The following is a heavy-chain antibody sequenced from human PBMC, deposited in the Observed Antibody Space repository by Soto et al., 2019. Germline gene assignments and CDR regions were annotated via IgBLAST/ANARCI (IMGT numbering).Heavy chain of an antibody. CDR3: ARITIFGVATETIQYGMDV. D-gene: IGHD3-3*01. J-gene: IGHJ6*02. CDR1: GYTFTGYY. V-gene: IGHV1-2*02. Sequence: ASVKVSCKASGYTFTGYYMHWVRQAPGQGLEWMGWINPNSGGTNYAQKFQGRVTMTRDTSISTAYMELSRLRSDDTAVYYCARITIFGVATETIQYGMDVWGHGKTVTVS. CDR2: INPNSGGT.